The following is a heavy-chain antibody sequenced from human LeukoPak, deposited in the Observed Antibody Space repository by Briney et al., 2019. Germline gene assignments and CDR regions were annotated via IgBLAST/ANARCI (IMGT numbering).Heavy chain of an antibody. CDR2: FDPEDGET. CDR1: GYTLTELS. V-gene: IGHV1-24*01. D-gene: IGHD3-16*02. Sequence: GASVKVSCKVSGYTLTELSMHWVRQAPGKGLEWMGGFDPEDGETIYAQKFQGRVTMTEDTSTDTAYMELSSLRSEDTAVYYCATRRYVWGSYRWDFDYWGQGTLVTVSS. J-gene: IGHJ4*02. CDR3: ATRRYVWGSYRWDFDY.